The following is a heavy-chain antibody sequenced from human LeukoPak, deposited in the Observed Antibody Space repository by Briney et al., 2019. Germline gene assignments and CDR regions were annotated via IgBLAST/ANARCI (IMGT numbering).Heavy chain of an antibody. Sequence: ASVKVSCKASGGTFSSYAISWVRQAPGQGLEWMGIINPSGGSTSYAQKFQGRVTMTRDTSTSTVYMELSSLRSEDTAVYYCAKTHRRYYDILTGYDAFDIWGQGTMVTVSS. CDR1: GGTFSSYA. CDR2: INPSGGST. V-gene: IGHV1-46*03. D-gene: IGHD3-9*01. J-gene: IGHJ3*02. CDR3: AKTHRRYYDILTGYDAFDI.